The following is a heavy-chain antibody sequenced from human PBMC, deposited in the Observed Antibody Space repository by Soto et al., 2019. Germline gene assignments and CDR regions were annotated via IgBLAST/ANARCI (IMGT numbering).Heavy chain of an antibody. CDR1: GFTFSSYA. D-gene: IGHD3-22*01. V-gene: IGHV3-23*01. CDR3: AKGISPYYYDTSGYYHLDFDY. CDR2: ISGGGGGTT. J-gene: IGHJ4*02. Sequence: EVQLLESGGGLVQPGGSLGLSCAAAGFTFSSYAMSWVRQAPGKGLEWVSAISGGGGGTTFYADSVKGRFTFSRDDSKNTLYLQMHSLRAEDTAVYYCAKGISPYYYDTSGYYHLDFDYWGQGPLVTVSS.